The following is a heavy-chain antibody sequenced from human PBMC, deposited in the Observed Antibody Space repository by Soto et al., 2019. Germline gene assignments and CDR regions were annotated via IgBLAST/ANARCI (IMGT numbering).Heavy chain of an antibody. CDR2: TYYRSKWYN. V-gene: IGHV6-1*01. Sequence: SQTLSLTCAISGDSVSSNSAAWNWIRKSPSRGLEWLGRTYYRSKWYNDYAVSVKSRITINPDTSKNQFSLQLNSVTPEDTAVYYCARSEVAVAGTGYWFDPWGQGTLVTVSS. J-gene: IGHJ5*02. CDR1: GDSVSSNSAA. CDR3: ARSEVAVAGTGYWFDP. D-gene: IGHD6-19*01.